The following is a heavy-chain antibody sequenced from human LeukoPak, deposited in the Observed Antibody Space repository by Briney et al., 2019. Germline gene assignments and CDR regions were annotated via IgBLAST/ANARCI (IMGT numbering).Heavy chain of an antibody. CDR1: GGSISNYF. J-gene: IGHJ4*02. Sequence: PSETLSLTCTVSGGSISNYFWTWIRQPAGKELEWIVRIYSSGTTNYNPSLKSRVTMSVDTSKNQFSLKMTSVTAADTAVYFCARNIRGGATYLDYWGQGTLVTVSS. CDR3: ARNIRGGATYLDY. V-gene: IGHV4-4*07. D-gene: IGHD1-26*01. CDR2: IYSSGTT.